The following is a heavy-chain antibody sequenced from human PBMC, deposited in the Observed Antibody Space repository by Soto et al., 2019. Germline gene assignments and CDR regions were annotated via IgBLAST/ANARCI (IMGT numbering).Heavy chain of an antibody. Sequence: AGLSLRLSCAASGFTFSSYAMSWVRQAPGKGLEWVSAISGSGGSTYYADSVKGRFTISRDNSKNTLYLQMNSLRAEDTAVYYCAKDMYRGGSSTHDLCYYYYGMDVWGQGTTVTVS. D-gene: IGHD1-26*01. CDR3: AKDMYRGGSSTHDLCYYYYGMDV. J-gene: IGHJ6*02. CDR1: GFTFSSYA. V-gene: IGHV3-23*01. CDR2: ISGSGGST.